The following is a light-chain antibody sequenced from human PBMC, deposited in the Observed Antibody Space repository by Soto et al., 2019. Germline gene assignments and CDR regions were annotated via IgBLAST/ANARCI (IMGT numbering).Light chain of an antibody. CDR3: QQYSSYFRP. CDR2: DAS. CDR1: QTITSW. J-gene: IGKJ1*01. V-gene: IGKV1-5*01. Sequence: IQMTQSPSTLSASVGDRITITCRASQTITSWVAWFQQRPGKAPRLLIYDASSLQDGVPSRFSGNGSATEFALTISSLQPDDFATYYCQQYSSYFRPFXQGTKV.